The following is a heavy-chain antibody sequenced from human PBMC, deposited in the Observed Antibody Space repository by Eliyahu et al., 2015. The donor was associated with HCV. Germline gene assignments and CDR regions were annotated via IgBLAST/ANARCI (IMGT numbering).Heavy chain of an antibody. CDR1: GFSLSTSGVG. J-gene: IGHJ6*02. D-gene: IGHD3-3*01. V-gene: IGHV2-5*01. CDR3: AHSPRRITIFGVVIDYYGMDV. CDR2: IYWNDDK. Sequence: QITLKESGPTLVKPTQTLTLTCTFSGFSLSTSGVGVGWIRQPPGKALEWLALIYWNDDKRYSPSLKSRLTITKDTSKNQVVLTMTNMDPVDTATYYCAHSPRRITIFGVVIDYYGMDVWGQGTTVTVSS.